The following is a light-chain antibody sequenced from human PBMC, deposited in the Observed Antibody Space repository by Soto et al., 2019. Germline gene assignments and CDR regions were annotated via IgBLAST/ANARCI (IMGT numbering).Light chain of an antibody. CDR2: DAS. CDR1: QSVSSY. CDR3: QQYGSSGT. J-gene: IGKJ1*01. V-gene: IGKV3-20*01. Sequence: EIVLTQSPATLSLSPGERATPSCRASQSVSSYLAWYQQNPGQAPRLLIYDASNRATGIPDRFSGSGSGTDFTLTISRLEPEDFAVYYCQQYGSSGTFGQGTKVDI.